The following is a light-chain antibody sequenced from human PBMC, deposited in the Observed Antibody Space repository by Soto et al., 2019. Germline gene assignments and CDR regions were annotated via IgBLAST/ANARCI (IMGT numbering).Light chain of an antibody. Sequence: DIQLTQSPCTLSASVGERVTLTCLASQSISNWLAWYQQEPGKAPKLLIHKASSLQSGVPSRFSGSGSGTDFTLTISSLQPEDFATYYCQQLNSYPVTFGQGTRLEIK. J-gene: IGKJ5*01. CDR2: KAS. V-gene: IGKV1-5*03. CDR3: QQLNSYPVT. CDR1: QSISNW.